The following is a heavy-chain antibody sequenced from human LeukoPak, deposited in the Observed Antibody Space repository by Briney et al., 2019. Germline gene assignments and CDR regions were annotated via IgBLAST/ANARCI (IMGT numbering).Heavy chain of an antibody. D-gene: IGHD3-10*01. Sequence: GASVKVSCKASGYTFTSYGISWVRQAPGQGLEWMGWISAYNGNTNYAQKLQGRVTMTTDTSTSTAYMELRSLRSDDTAVYYCARDWLDITMGPKARGAFDIWGQGTMVTVSS. V-gene: IGHV1-18*01. J-gene: IGHJ3*02. CDR2: ISAYNGNT. CDR1: GYTFTSYG. CDR3: ARDWLDITMGPKARGAFDI.